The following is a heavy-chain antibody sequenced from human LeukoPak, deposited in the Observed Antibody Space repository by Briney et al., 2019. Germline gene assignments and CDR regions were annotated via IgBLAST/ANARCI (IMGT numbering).Heavy chain of an antibody. CDR2: IHYSGST. CDR3: AGSASSWTFDY. CDR1: CGFTSSYN. J-gene: IGHJ4*02. V-gene: IGHV4-59*08. Sequence: SSTMFPTSAAACGFTSSYNHCWIRDPPQEGQGLVWIIHYSGSTNYNHNLKRRVTITMDTSKNRFSLKLSSVTTSDTAVDYFAGSASSWTFDYLGQGALVTVSS. D-gene: IGHD6-13*01.